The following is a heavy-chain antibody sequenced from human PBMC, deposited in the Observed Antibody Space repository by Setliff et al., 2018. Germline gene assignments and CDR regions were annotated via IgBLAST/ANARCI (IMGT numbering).Heavy chain of an antibody. V-gene: IGHV4-39*07. D-gene: IGHD2-15*01. J-gene: IGHJ4*02. CDR2: IINSGST. Sequence: PSETLSLTCTVSGGSFTGTTYYWGWIRQSPGKGLEWIGTIINSGSTYYNPSLKSRVTISLDTPKNQFSLRLSSVTAADTAVYYCARTRYGLGGRPYWGQGTLVTV. CDR1: GGSFTGTTYY. CDR3: ARTRYGLGGRPY.